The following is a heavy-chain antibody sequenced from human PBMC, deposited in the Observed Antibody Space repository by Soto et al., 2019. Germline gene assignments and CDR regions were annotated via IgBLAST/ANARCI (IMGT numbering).Heavy chain of an antibody. V-gene: IGHV3-23*01. D-gene: IGHD3-3*01. CDR3: ATGLWSGYYLSYYFDY. J-gene: IGHJ4*02. Sequence: GGSLRLSCAASGFTFSSYAMSWVRQAPGKGLEWVSAISGSGGSTYYADSVKGRFTISRDNSKNTLYLQMNSLRAEDTAVYYCATGLWSGYYLSYYFDYWGQGTLVTVSS. CDR1: GFTFSSYA. CDR2: ISGSGGST.